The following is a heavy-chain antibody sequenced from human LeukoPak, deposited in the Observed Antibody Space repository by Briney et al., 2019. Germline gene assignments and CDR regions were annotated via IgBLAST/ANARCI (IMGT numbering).Heavy chain of an antibody. J-gene: IGHJ4*02. Sequence: PGGSLRLSCAASGLTFRNYAMSWVRQAPGKGLVWVSVICANDGNTYYADAVKGRFTISRDNSKDTLYLQMDSLRAEDTAVYYCAKGSGSSCYSPCDYWGQGILVTVSS. CDR2: ICANDGNT. CDR3: AKGSGSSCYSPCDY. D-gene: IGHD2-15*01. CDR1: GLTFRNYA. V-gene: IGHV3-23*01.